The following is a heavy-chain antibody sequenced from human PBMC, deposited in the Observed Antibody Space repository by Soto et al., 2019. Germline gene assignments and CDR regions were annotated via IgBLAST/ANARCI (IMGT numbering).Heavy chain of an antibody. CDR1: LYTFTNYS. D-gene: IGHD1-7*01. V-gene: IGHV1-3*01. CDR2: INDGNGNT. Sequence: AGEPVSYQVSLYTFTNYSIHGVRPPVGKKLAWMGWINDGNGNTKYSQKLQGRVHIIRDTSASTAYMELSSLSCQDPAVYYCARDLSELRSGPGVDYWGQGTLVTVSS. CDR3: ARDLSELRSGPGVDY. J-gene: IGHJ4*02.